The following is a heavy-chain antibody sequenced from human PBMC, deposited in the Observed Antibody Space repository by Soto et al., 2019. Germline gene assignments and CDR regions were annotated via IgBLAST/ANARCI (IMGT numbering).Heavy chain of an antibody. CDR2: ITATFGIA. Sequence: QVQMVQSGAEVKKPGSSVKVSCKASGGTFSSYTITWVRQAPGQGLEWMGRITATFGIANYAQKCQGRVTISADKSTSTAYMELTSLTSEDTAVYYCGSSETAIGQSDYWGQGTLVTVSP. V-gene: IGHV1-69*02. CDR3: GSSETAIGQSDY. J-gene: IGHJ4*02. CDR1: GGTFSSYT. D-gene: IGHD5-18*01.